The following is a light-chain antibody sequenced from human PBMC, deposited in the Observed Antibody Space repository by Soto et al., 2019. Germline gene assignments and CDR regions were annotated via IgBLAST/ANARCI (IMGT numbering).Light chain of an antibody. V-gene: IGKV1-5*03. CDR2: KAS. Sequence: DIQMTQSPSTLSASVGDRVTITCRASQSITDWLAWYQQKPGKAPKFLIYKASNLEGGVPSRFSGSGSGTEFTLTISSVQPDDFATYYCQYWYDYSWKFGQGTKVEIK. J-gene: IGKJ1*01. CDR1: QSITDW. CDR3: QYWYDYSWK.